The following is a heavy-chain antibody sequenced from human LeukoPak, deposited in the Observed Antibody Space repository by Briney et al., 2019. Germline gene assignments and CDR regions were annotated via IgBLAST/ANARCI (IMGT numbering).Heavy chain of an antibody. CDR2: INSDGSST. Sequence: GGSLRLSCAASGFTFSSYWMHWVRQAPGKGLVWVSRINSDGSSTSYADSVKGRFTISRAKAKNTLHLHRNSLGAEDTAVYYFARDPNWGRYFDYWGQGTLVTVSS. CDR1: GFTFSSYW. D-gene: IGHD7-27*01. J-gene: IGHJ4*02. CDR3: ARDPNWGRYFDY. V-gene: IGHV3-74*01.